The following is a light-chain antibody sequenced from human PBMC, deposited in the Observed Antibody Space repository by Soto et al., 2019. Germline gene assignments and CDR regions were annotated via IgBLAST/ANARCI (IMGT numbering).Light chain of an antibody. J-gene: IGLJ1*01. V-gene: IGLV1-47*01. CDR1: TSNIGSNY. Sequence: QSVLTRPPSASGTPGQGVTISCSGSTSNIGSNYVYWYQQLPGTAPKLLIYRNNQRPSGVPDRFSGSKSGTSASLAISGLRSDDEADYFCATWDDSLNGFYVFGTGT. CDR3: ATWDDSLNGFYV. CDR2: RNN.